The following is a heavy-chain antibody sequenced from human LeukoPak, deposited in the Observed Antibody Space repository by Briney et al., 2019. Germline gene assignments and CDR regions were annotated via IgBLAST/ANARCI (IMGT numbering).Heavy chain of an antibody. J-gene: IGHJ6*02. CDR2: IWYDGSNK. D-gene: IGHD3-16*01. Sequence: GGSLRLSCAASGFIFSSYAMHWVRQAPGKGPEWVAIIWYDGSNKYYAESVEGRFTISRDNSKNTLYLQMSNLRAEDTAVYFCARGGGLDVWGQGATVTVSS. CDR3: ARGGGLDV. V-gene: IGHV3-33*01. CDR1: GFIFSSYA.